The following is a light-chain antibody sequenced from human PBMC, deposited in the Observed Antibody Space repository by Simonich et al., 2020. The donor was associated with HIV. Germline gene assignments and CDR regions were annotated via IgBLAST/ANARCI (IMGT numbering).Light chain of an antibody. CDR1: QDISNY. CDR3: QQYDNLPLT. Sequence: DIQMTQSPSSLSASVGDRVTITCQASQDISNYLNWSQQKPRKAPKLLIYDASNLETGVPSRFSGSGSGTDFTFTISSLQPEDIATYYCQQYDNLPLTFGGGTKVEIK. CDR2: DAS. J-gene: IGKJ4*01. V-gene: IGKV1-33*01.